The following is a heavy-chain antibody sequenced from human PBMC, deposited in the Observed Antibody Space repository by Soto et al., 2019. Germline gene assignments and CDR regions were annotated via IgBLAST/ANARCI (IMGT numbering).Heavy chain of an antibody. CDR3: ARDPPGDYGDYGWYFDL. J-gene: IGHJ2*01. CDR1: GFTVSSNY. D-gene: IGHD4-17*01. CDR2: IYSGGST. Sequence: EVPLVESGGGLIQPGGSLRLSCAASGFTVSSNYMSWVRQAPGKGLEWVSVIYSGGSTYYADSVKGRFTISRDNSKNTLYLQMNSLRAEDTAVYYCARDPPGDYGDYGWYFDLWGRGTLVTVSS. V-gene: IGHV3-53*01.